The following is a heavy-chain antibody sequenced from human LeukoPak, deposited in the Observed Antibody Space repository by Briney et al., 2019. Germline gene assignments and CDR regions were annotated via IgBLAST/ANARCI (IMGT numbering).Heavy chain of an antibody. Sequence: GGSLRLSCAVSGFTLSNIWMNWVRQAPGKGLEWVSSISSSRSYIYYGDSVKGRFTISRDNAKNSLYLQMNSLRAEDTAVYYCARDGSGGFDYWGQGALVTVSS. CDR2: ISSSRSYI. CDR1: GFTLSNIW. V-gene: IGHV3-21*01. J-gene: IGHJ4*02. D-gene: IGHD1-26*01. CDR3: ARDGSGGFDY.